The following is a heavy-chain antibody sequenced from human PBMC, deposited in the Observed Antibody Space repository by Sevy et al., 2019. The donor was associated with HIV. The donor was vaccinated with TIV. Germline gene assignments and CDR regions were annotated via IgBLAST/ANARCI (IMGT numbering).Heavy chain of an antibody. CDR2: IKYHGRDK. Sequence: GGSLRLSCVVSGFTFTTSCMHWVRQAPGKGLEWVAFIKYHGRDKFYADSVKGRFTISRDNSENILYLHMNRLRIEDTSVYYCAKDFTGYNGMDVWGQGTMVIVSS. J-gene: IGHJ6*02. CDR3: AKDFTGYNGMDV. V-gene: IGHV3-30*02. CDR1: GFTFTTSC. D-gene: IGHD3-9*01.